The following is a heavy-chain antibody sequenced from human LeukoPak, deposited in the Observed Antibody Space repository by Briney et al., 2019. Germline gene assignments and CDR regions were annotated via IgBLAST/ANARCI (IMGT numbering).Heavy chain of an antibody. CDR1: GYTFTGYY. D-gene: IGHD1-26*01. Sequence: ASVKVSCKASGYTFTGYYMNWVRQAPGQGLEWMGWINPNSGGTDYAQKFQGRVTMTRNTSISTAYMELSRLRSDDTAVYYSARDPALVGALGYWVQATLVTDCS. CDR2: INPNSGGT. J-gene: IGHJ4*02. CDR3: ARDPALVGALGY. V-gene: IGHV1-2*02.